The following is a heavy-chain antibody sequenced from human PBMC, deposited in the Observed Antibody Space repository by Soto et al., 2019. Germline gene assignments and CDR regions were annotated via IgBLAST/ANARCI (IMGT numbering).Heavy chain of an antibody. CDR3: ARAKFDSGSYYYYFDY. CDR2: ISSSSSTI. D-gene: IGHD1-26*01. J-gene: IGHJ4*02. V-gene: IGHV3-48*02. CDR1: GFTFSSYS. Sequence: GGSLRLSCAASGFTFSSYSMNWVRQAPGKGLEWVSYISSSSSTIYYADSVKGRFTISRDNAKNALYLQMSSLRDEDTAVYYCARAKFDSGSYYYYFDYWGQGTLVTVSS.